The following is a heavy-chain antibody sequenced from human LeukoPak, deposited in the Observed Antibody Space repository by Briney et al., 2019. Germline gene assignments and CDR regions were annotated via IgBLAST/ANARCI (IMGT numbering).Heavy chain of an antibody. Sequence: PSETLSLTCTVSGGSISSYYWSWIRQPPGKGLEWIGYIYYSGSTNYNPSLKSRVTISVDTSKNQFSLKLSSVTAADTAVYYCARSGYSYGYGYFQHWRQGTLVTVSS. J-gene: IGHJ1*01. CDR2: IYYSGST. D-gene: IGHD5-18*01. V-gene: IGHV4-59*01. CDR3: ARSGYSYGYGYFQH. CDR1: GGSISSYY.